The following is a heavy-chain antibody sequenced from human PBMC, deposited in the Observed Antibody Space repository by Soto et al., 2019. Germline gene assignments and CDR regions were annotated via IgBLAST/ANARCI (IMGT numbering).Heavy chain of an antibody. Sequence: PGESLKISCKVSGYIFTNYWINWVRQMPGKGLEWMGRIDPSDSYTDYSPSFQGHVTISADKSISTAYLQWSSLKASDTAIYCCARRPLTTVVTTPSDYWGQGTLVTVSS. CDR2: IDPSDSYT. V-gene: IGHV5-10-1*01. CDR3: ARRPLTTVVTTPSDY. D-gene: IGHD4-17*01. CDR1: GYIFTNYW. J-gene: IGHJ4*02.